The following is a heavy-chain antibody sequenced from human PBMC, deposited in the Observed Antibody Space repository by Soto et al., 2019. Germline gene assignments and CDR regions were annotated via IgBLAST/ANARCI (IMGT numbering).Heavy chain of an antibody. CDR1: GYTFTSYG. J-gene: IGHJ5*02. Sequence: ASVKVSCKASGYTFTSYGISWVRQAPGQGLEWMGWISAYNGNTNYAQKLQGRVTMTTDTSTSTAYMELRSLRSDDTAVYYCARVNMVRGVIIPNWFDPWGQGTLVTVYS. V-gene: IGHV1-18*01. CDR3: ARVNMVRGVIIPNWFDP. D-gene: IGHD3-10*01. CDR2: ISAYNGNT.